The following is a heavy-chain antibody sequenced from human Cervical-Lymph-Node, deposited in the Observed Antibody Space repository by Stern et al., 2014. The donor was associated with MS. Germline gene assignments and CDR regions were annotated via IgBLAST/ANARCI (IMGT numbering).Heavy chain of an antibody. V-gene: IGHV1-69*01. CDR2: IIRIFRAA. Sequence: QVQLEQSGPEVKKPGSSVKVSCKASGDTISSNNFGSVRQPPAQGLEWLGGIIRIFRAANYAQKFQGRVTIAADESTSTVYMKLSSLRYEDTAVYYCASQRGCSYDPFNYWGQGTLVTVSS. CDR3: ASQRGCSYDPFNY. D-gene: IGHD5-18*01. J-gene: IGHJ4*02. CDR1: GDTISSNN.